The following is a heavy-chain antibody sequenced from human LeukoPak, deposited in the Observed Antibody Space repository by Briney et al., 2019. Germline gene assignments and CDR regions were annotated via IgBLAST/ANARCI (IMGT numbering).Heavy chain of an antibody. CDR3: ARESRRIAAAGPSYYMDV. V-gene: IGHV4-39*07. CDR1: GGSISSSSYY. Sequence: SETLSLTCPVSGGSISSSSYYWGWIRQPPGKGLEWIGSIYYSGSTYYNPSLKSRVTTSVDTSKNQFSLMVNSVTAADTAVYYCARESRRIAAAGPSYYMDVWGRGTTVTVSS. D-gene: IGHD6-13*01. J-gene: IGHJ6*03. CDR2: IYYSGST.